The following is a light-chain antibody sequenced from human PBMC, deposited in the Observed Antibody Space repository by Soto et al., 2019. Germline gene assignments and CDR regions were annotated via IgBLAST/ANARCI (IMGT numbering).Light chain of an antibody. CDR2: DAS. CDR3: QQLNSQPFA. Sequence: DIVLTQSPATLSLSPGERATLSCRASQSVNKWLVWYQQKPGQAPRLLIYDASTRASDIPARFSGSGSGTDFTLTISSLEPDDFAVYYCQQLNSQPFAFGPGTKVDIK. J-gene: IGKJ3*01. V-gene: IGKV3-11*01. CDR1: QSVNKW.